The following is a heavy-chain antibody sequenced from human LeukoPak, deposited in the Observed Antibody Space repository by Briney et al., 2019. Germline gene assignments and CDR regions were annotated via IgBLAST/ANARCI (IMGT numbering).Heavy chain of an antibody. Sequence: AASVKVSCKASGYTFTGYYMHWVRQAPGQGLEWMGWINPNSGGTNYAQKFQGRVTMTRDTSISTAYMELSRLRSDDTAVYYCARVGVPDILTGYPNRWDAFDIWGQGTMVTVSS. CDR3: ARVGVPDILTGYPNRWDAFDI. D-gene: IGHD3-9*01. V-gene: IGHV1-2*02. J-gene: IGHJ3*02. CDR2: INPNSGGT. CDR1: GYTFTGYY.